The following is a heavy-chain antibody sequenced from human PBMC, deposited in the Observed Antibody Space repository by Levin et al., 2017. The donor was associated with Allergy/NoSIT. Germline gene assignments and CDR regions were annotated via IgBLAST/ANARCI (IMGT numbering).Heavy chain of an antibody. CDR2: ITGTGDTT. V-gene: IGHV3-23*01. CDR1: GFTFTSYS. J-gene: IGHJ3*02. Sequence: GESLKISCAASGFTFTSYSMGWVRQAPGKGLEWVSAITGTGDTTYYADSVKGRFTISRDNSKNTVSLQMSGLRAEDTALYYCAKENSSPWGAPDSFDIWGQGTVVTVSS. D-gene: IGHD2/OR15-2a*01. CDR3: AKENSSPWGAPDSFDI.